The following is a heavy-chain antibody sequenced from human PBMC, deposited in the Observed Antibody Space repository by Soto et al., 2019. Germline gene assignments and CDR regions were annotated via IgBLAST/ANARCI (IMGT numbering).Heavy chain of an antibody. CDR2: INPSGGST. CDR1: GYTFTSYY. D-gene: IGHD1-26*01. Sequence: GASVKVSCKASGYTFTSYYMHWVRQAPGQGLEWMGIINPSGGSTSYAQKFQGRVTMTRDTSTSTVYMEPSSLRSEDTAVYYCARSSIVGATAAGRSIDYWGQGTLVTSPQ. J-gene: IGHJ4*02. V-gene: IGHV1-46*03. CDR3: ARSSIVGATAAGRSIDY.